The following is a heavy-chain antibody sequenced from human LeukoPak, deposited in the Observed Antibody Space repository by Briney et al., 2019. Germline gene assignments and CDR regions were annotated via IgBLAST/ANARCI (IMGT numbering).Heavy chain of an antibody. J-gene: IGHJ4*02. Sequence: SETLSLTCTVSGGSISSSSYYWGWIRQPPGKGLEWIGSIYYSGSTYYNPSLKSRVTISVDTSKNQFSLKLSSVTAADTAVYYCARVSPTSDGWGQGTLVTVSS. CDR3: ARVSPTSDG. CDR1: GGSISSSSYY. V-gene: IGHV4-39*07. CDR2: IYYSGST.